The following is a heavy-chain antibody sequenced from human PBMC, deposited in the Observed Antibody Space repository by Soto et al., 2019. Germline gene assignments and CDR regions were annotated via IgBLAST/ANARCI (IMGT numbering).Heavy chain of an antibody. CDR3: ARQISYICYF. Sequence: GESLKISCKGAGYRLDGAWIGWVRQMPGKGLEWTGIIKPGGSDLRYSPSFRGQVTISADAAVNTAFLQWNSLKASDTAMYYCARQISYICYFWGQGTLVTVSS. CDR1: GYRLDGAW. V-gene: IGHV5-51*01. D-gene: IGHD1-26*01. J-gene: IGHJ4*02. CDR2: IKPGGSDL.